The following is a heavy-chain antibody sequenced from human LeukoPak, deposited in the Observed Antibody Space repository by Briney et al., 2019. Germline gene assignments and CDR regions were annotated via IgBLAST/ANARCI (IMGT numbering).Heavy chain of an antibody. V-gene: IGHV3-53*01. CDR1: GFTVSSNY. D-gene: IGHD5-18*01. Sequence: GGSLGLSCAASGFTVSSNYMSWVRQAPGKGLEWVSVIYSGGSTYYADSVKGRFTISRDNSKNTLYLQMNSLRAEDTAVYYCAREIIQLPGYFDYWGQGTLVTVSS. J-gene: IGHJ4*02. CDR2: IYSGGST. CDR3: AREIIQLPGYFDY.